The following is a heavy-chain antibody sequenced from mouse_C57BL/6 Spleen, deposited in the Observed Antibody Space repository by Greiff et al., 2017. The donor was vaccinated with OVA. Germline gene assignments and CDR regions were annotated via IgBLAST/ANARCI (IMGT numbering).Heavy chain of an antibody. V-gene: IGHV1-81*01. CDR1: GYTFTSYG. CDR3: ARLPYDGYYPHYYAMDY. CDR2: IYPRSGNT. D-gene: IGHD2-3*01. Sequence: VQLQQSGAELARPGASVKLSCKASGYTFTSYGISWVKQRTGQGLEWIGEIYPRSGNTYYNGKFKGKATLTADKSSSTAYMELRSLTSEDSAVYFCARLPYDGYYPHYYAMDYWGQGTSVTVSS. J-gene: IGHJ4*01.